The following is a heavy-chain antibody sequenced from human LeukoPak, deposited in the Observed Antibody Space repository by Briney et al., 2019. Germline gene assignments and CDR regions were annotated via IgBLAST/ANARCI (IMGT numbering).Heavy chain of an antibody. CDR1: GFTFTDHY. Sequence: ASMKVSCKSSGFTFTDHYIHWVRQGPGQGLEWMGYIGPHSTFTSSPQEFQGRVIMTRDASMSTAYMELTRLTSDGTAVYYCVREGEGPLSKDFDYWGQGTLVTVSS. V-gene: IGHV1-2*02. CDR3: VREGEGPLSKDFDY. J-gene: IGHJ4*02. D-gene: IGHD2/OR15-2a*01. CDR2: IGPHSTFT.